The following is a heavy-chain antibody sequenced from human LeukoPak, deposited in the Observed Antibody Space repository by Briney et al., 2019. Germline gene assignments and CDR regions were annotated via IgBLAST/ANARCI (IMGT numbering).Heavy chain of an antibody. Sequence: SETLSLTCTVSGDSINNGGFYWNWIRQPAGKGLEWIGLSHADGTISTNPSLKSRVTISVDTSKNQLSLDLKSVTAADTAVYYCAREYALWGQGILVTVSS. CDR1: GDSINNGGFY. CDR2: SHADGTI. CDR3: AREYAL. J-gene: IGHJ4*02. V-gene: IGHV4-61*02.